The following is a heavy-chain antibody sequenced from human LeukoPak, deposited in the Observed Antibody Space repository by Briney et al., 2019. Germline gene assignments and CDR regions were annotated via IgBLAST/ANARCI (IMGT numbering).Heavy chain of an antibody. CDR3: ARIQESSGSYPYYYYMDV. CDR1: GFSLSTSGMC. V-gene: IGHV2-70*11. D-gene: IGHD1-26*01. J-gene: IGHJ6*03. Sequence: ASGPTLVNPTQTLTLTCTFSGFSLSTSGMCVSWIRQPPGKALEWLARIDWDDDKYYSTSLKTRLTISKDTSKNQVVLTMTNMDPVDTATYYCARIQESSGSYPYYYYMDVWGKGTTVTVSS. CDR2: IDWDDDK.